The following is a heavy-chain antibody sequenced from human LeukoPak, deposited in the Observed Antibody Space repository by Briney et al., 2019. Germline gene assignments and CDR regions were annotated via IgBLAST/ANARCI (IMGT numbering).Heavy chain of an antibody. D-gene: IGHD6-19*01. CDR1: GGTFSSYA. CDR3: ARGYSSGWTNYFDY. V-gene: IGHV1-69*05. J-gene: IGHJ4*02. Sequence: ASVKVSCKASGGTFSSYAISWVRQAPGQGLEWMGGIIPIFGTANYAQKFQGRVTITTDGSTSTAYMELSSLRSEDTAVYYCARGYSSGWTNYFDYWGQGTLVTVSS. CDR2: IIPIFGTA.